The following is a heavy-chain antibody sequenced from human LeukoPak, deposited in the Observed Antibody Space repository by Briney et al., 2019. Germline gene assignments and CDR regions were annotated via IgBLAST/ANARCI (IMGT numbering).Heavy chain of an antibody. CDR3: ARGNSSSWCFDY. CDR2: INHSGST. D-gene: IGHD6-13*01. V-gene: IGHV4-4*02. J-gene: IGHJ4*02. Sequence: SETLSLTCAVSGGSISSSNWWSWVRQPPGKGLEWIGEINHSGSTNYNPSLKSRVTISVDTSKNQFSLKLSSVTAADTAVYYCARGNSSSWCFDYWGQGTLVTVSS. CDR1: GGSISSSNW.